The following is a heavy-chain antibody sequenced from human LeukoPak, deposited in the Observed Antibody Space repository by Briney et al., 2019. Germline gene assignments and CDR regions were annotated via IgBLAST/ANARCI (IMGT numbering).Heavy chain of an antibody. V-gene: IGHV3-48*02. CDR2: ISSSSSSI. Sequence: PGGSLRLSCAASGFSFSSYSMNWVRQAPGKGLEWVSYISSSSSSIYYADSVKGRFTISRDNAKNPLYLQMNSLRDEDTAVYYCARGFWSGYSDYWGQGTLVTVSS. CDR1: GFSFSSYS. J-gene: IGHJ4*02. CDR3: ARGFWSGYSDY. D-gene: IGHD3-3*01.